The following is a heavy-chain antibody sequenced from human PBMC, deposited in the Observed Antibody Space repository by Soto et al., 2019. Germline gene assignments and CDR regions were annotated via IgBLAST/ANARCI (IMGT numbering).Heavy chain of an antibody. CDR3: ARVGIRSGSRWYFDY. V-gene: IGHV1-69*13. CDR1: GGTFSSYA. J-gene: IGHJ4*02. CDR2: IIPIFGTA. Sequence: SVKVSCKASGGTFSSYAISWVRQAPGQGLEWMGGIIPIFGTANYAQKFQGRVTITADESTSTAYMELSSLRSEDTAVYYCARVGIRSGSRWYFDYWGQGTLVTVSS. D-gene: IGHD3-3*01.